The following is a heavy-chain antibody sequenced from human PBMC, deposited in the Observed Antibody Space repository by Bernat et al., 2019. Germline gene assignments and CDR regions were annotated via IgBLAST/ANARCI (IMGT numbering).Heavy chain of an antibody. CDR1: GFTVSSNY. CDR3: AREDHYYGSGTGNGSDY. D-gene: IGHD3-10*01. CDR2: IYSGGGT. V-gene: IGHV3-66*01. Sequence: EVQLVESGGGLVQPGGSLRLSCAVSGFTVSSNYMSWVRQAPGKGLEWVSVIYSGGGTYYADSVKGRFTISRDNSKNTLYLQMNSLRAEDTAVYHCAREDHYYGSGTGNGSDYWGQGTLVTVSS. J-gene: IGHJ4*02.